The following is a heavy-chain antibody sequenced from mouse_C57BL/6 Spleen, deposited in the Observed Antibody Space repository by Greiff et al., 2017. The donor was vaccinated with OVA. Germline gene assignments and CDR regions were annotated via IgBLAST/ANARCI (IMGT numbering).Heavy chain of an antibody. Sequence: VMLVESGPELVKPGASVKISCKASGYAFSSSWMNWVKQRPGKGLEWIGRIYPGDGDTNYNGKFKGKATLTADKSSSTAYMQLSSLTSEDSAVYFCASLYYGYDWFAYWGQGTLVTVSA. CDR1: GYAFSSSW. J-gene: IGHJ3*01. CDR3: ASLYYGYDWFAY. V-gene: IGHV1-82*01. CDR2: IYPGDGDT. D-gene: IGHD2-2*01.